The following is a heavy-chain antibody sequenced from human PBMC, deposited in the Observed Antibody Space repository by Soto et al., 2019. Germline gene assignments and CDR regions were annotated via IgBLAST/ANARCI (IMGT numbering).Heavy chain of an antibody. V-gene: IGHV3-30*04. D-gene: IGHD2-2*01. CDR1: GFIFSTYA. CDR2: ISDDGRIK. Sequence: QVQLVESGGGVVQPGRALRLSCAASGFIFSTYALHWVRQAPGKGLEWVGVISDDGRIKYYADSVKGRFTLSRDNSMKTLYLEMDSLRAEDTAVYHWARVASSLAGYYKYGMDVWGQGTSVTVS. J-gene: IGHJ6*02. CDR3: ARVASSLAGYYKYGMDV.